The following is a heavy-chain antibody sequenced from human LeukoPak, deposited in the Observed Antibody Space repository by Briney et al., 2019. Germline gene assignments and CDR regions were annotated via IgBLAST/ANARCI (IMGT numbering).Heavy chain of an antibody. J-gene: IGHJ5*02. CDR3: ARGDVLDRSVYNWFDP. CDR1: GYTFTSYY. CDR2: INPNLGTT. Sequence: ASVKVSCKASGYTFTSYYIHWVRQAPGQGLEWMGLINPNLGTTTYAQKFQGRVTMTRDTSTSTVYMELSSLRSEDTALYYCARGDVLDRSVYNWFDPWGQGTLVIVSS. V-gene: IGHV1-46*01. D-gene: IGHD3-22*01.